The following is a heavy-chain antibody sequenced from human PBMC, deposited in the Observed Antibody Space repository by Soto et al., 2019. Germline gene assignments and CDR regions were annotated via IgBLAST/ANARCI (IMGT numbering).Heavy chain of an antibody. CDR1: GFTFSEYG. D-gene: IGHD4-17*01. CDR3: APPRDGDDYFCLDV. V-gene: IGHV3-30*03. CDR2: ISYDGSDK. J-gene: IGHJ6*02. Sequence: QAQLVESGGGVVQPGRSLRLSCAASGFTFSEYGMHWVRQAPGKGLEWVAVISYDGSDKYYAGSVKGRFTVSRDNSKNSLYLQMNSLRTEDTAVYYCAPPRDGDDYFCLDVWGQGTTVTVSS.